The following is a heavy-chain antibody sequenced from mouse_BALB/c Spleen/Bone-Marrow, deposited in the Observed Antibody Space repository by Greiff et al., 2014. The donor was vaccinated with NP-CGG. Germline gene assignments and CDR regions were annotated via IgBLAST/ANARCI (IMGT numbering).Heavy chain of an antibody. D-gene: IGHD2-3*01. CDR2: INPYNGGT. CDR3: ARWLLREGLAY. V-gene: IGHV1-18*01. J-gene: IGHJ3*01. Sequence: EVQLQQSGPELVKPGASMKISCKASGYSFTGYTMNWVKQSHGKNPEWIGLINPYNGGTSYNQKFKGKATLTVDKSSSTAYMELLSLTSEDSAVYYCARWLLREGLAYWGQGTLVTVSA. CDR1: GYSFTGYT.